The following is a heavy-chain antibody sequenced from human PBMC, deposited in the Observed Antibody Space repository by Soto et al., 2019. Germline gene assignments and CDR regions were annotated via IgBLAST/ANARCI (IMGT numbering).Heavy chain of an antibody. J-gene: IGHJ5*02. D-gene: IGHD2-2*01. CDR2: IYYSGST. CDR3: ARGSVPAAGNWFDP. Sequence: SETLSLTCTVSGGSISSYHWSWILQPPGKGLEWIGYIYYSGSTNYNPSLKSRVTISVDTSKNQFSLKLSSVTAADTAVYYCARGSVPAAGNWFDPWGQGTLVTVSS. V-gene: IGHV4-59*01. CDR1: GGSISSYH.